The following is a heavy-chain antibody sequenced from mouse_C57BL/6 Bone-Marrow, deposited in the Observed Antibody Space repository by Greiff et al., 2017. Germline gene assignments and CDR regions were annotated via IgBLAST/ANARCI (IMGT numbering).Heavy chain of an antibody. J-gene: IGHJ3*01. CDR1: GYAFSSSW. Sequence: VQLQQSGPELVKPGASVKISCKASGYAFSSSWMNWVKQRPGKGLEWIGRIYPGDGDTNYNGKFKGKATLTADKSSGTAYMQLSSLTSEDSAVYFCARFGGFAYWGQGTLVTVSA. CDR3: ARFGGFAY. V-gene: IGHV1-82*01. CDR2: IYPGDGDT.